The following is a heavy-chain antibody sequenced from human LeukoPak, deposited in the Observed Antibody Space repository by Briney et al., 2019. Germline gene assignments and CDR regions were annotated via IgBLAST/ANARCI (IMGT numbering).Heavy chain of an antibody. D-gene: IGHD3-10*01. CDR3: VRDVLYYYGAERLFWFDP. CDR2: IKQDGSEE. CDR1: GFTFSSYW. J-gene: IGHJ5*02. Sequence: GGSLRLSCAASGFTFSSYWMSWVRQAPGKGLEWVANIKQDGSEEYYVDSVKGRFTISRDNAKNSLYLQMNSLRVEDTAVYYCVRDVLYYYGAERLFWFDPWGQGTLVTVSS. V-gene: IGHV3-7*01.